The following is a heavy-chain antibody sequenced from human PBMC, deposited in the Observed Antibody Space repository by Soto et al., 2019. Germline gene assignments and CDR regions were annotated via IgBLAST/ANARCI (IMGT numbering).Heavy chain of an antibody. Sequence: SETLSLTCSVSGGSISSGGHYWSWIRQHPGKGLEWIGYVYYSGSTYYNPSLKSRVTISVDTSKNQFSLKLTSVTAADTAMYFCARDRTGYSYIDYWGQGTLVTVSS. J-gene: IGHJ4*02. D-gene: IGHD5-18*01. V-gene: IGHV4-31*03. CDR1: GGSISSGGHY. CDR2: VYYSGST. CDR3: ARDRTGYSYIDY.